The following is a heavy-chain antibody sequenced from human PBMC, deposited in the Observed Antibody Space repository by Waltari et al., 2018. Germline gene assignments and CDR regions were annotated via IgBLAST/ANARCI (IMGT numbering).Heavy chain of an antibody. Sequence: EVQLVQSGAEVKKPGESLKISCKVSGYKFTDFWIDWVRQRPGKGLEWVGIIYPGDSDSKYSPSFQGHVTISVDKSISTAYLQWSSLKASDTAIYYCARPKFEGSYDAFDIWDQGTMVTVSS. J-gene: IGHJ3*02. V-gene: IGHV5-51*01. CDR3: ARPKFEGSYDAFDI. D-gene: IGHD3-16*01. CDR2: IYPGDSDS. CDR1: GYKFTDFW.